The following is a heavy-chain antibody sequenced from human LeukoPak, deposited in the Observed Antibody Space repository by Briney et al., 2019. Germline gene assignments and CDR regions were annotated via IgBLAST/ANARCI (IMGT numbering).Heavy chain of an antibody. V-gene: IGHV4-39*07. CDR2: IYYSGST. CDR3: AREPPVGIAVAGTDY. Sequence: TSETLSLTCTVSGGSISSSSYYWGWIRQPPGKGLEWIGSIYYSGSTYYNPSLKSRVTISVDTSKNQFSLKLSSVTAADTAVYYCAREPPVGIAVAGTDYWGQGTMVTVSS. J-gene: IGHJ3*01. CDR1: GGSISSSSYY. D-gene: IGHD6-19*01.